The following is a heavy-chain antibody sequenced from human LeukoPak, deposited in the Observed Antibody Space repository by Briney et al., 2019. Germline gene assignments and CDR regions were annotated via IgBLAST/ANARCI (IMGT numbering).Heavy chain of an antibody. CDR3: AREGGYSYGEIDY. D-gene: IGHD5-18*01. J-gene: IGHJ4*02. V-gene: IGHV1-69*05. Sequence: SVKVSCKASGGTFSSYAISWVRQAPGLGLEWMGGIIPIFGTANYAQKFQGRVTITTDESTSTAYMELSSLRSEDTAVYYCAREGGYSYGEIDYWGQGTLVTVSS. CDR2: IIPIFGTA. CDR1: GGTFSSYA.